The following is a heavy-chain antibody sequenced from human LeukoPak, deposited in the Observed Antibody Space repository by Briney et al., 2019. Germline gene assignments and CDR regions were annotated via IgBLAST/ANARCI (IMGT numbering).Heavy chain of an antibody. Sequence: PGGSLRLSCAGSDFSFITYAMSWVRQAPGKGLEWVSTIAGRGDATYYADSVKGRFTISRDNSENTFYLQMNSLRAEDTAVYYCAKGTKYGDYDYWGQGTLVTVSS. J-gene: IGHJ4*02. CDR1: DFSFITYA. V-gene: IGHV3-23*01. D-gene: IGHD4-17*01. CDR2: IAGRGDAT. CDR3: AKGTKYGDYDY.